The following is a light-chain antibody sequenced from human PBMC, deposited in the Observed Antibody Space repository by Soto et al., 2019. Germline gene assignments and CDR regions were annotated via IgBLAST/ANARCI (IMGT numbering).Light chain of an antibody. CDR3: QQYGSSPWT. CDR1: QSVSSTY. CDR2: GVS. V-gene: IGKV3-20*01. Sequence: EVVLTQSPCTLSLSPGERVTLSCRASQSVSSTYLAWYQQKPGQAPRLLIYGVSSRATGIPDRFSGSGSGTDFTLTISRLEPEDFAVYYCQQYGSSPWTFGQGTKVDIK. J-gene: IGKJ1*01.